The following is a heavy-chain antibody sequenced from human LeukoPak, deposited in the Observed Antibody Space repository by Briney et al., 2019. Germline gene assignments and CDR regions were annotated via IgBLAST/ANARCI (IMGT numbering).Heavy chain of an antibody. CDR1: GFTFGSYA. CDR2: ISGGHGST. V-gene: IGHV3-23*01. J-gene: IGHJ4*02. CDR3: ARGDDYMDY. Sequence: PGGSLRLSCAASGFTFGSYAMSWVRQAPAKGLEWVSGISGGHGSTSYADSVKGRFTISRDNAKNSLYLQMNSLRAEDTAVYYCARGDDYMDYWGQGTLVTVSS.